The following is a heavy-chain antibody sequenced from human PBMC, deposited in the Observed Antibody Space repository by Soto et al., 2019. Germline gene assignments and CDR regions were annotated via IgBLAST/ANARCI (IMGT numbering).Heavy chain of an antibody. Sequence: GGSLRLSCAASGFTVSSNYMSWVRQAPGKGLEWVSVIYSGGSTYYADSVKGRFTISRDNSKNTLYLQMNSLRAEDTAVYYCARVKDDFGSGRDYGMDVWGQGTTVTVSS. CDR3: ARVKDDFGSGRDYGMDV. CDR2: IYSGGST. D-gene: IGHD3-3*01. V-gene: IGHV3-66*01. J-gene: IGHJ6*02. CDR1: GFTVSSNY.